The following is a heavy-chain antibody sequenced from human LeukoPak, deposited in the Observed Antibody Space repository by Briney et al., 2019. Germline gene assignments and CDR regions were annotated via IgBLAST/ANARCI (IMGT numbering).Heavy chain of an antibody. CDR3: AKDPGDWGYFDY. D-gene: IGHD3/OR15-3a*01. Sequence: GVSLRLYGAASGFTFSSYAMGWVRQAPGKGLEWGSAVSGGGGSTYYADSVKGRFTIARDNSKNTLYLKMNSPSAAATDVYSCAKDPGDWGYFDYWGQGTLVTVSS. J-gene: IGHJ4*02. CDR2: VSGGGGST. CDR1: GFTFSSYA. V-gene: IGHV3-23*01.